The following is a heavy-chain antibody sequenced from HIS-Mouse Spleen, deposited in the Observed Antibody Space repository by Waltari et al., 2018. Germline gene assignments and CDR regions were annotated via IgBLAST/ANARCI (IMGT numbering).Heavy chain of an antibody. Sequence: QLQLQESGPGLVKPSETLSLTCTVSGGSISSSSYYWGWIPQPPGKGLEWIGSIYYIGCPYYNPSLKIRVTISVETSKNQFSLKLSSVTAADTAVYYCAREIPYSSSWYDWYFDLWGRGTLVTVSS. D-gene: IGHD6-13*01. CDR3: AREIPYSSSWYDWYFDL. CDR1: GGSISSSSYY. J-gene: IGHJ2*01. V-gene: IGHV4-39*07. CDR2: IYYIGCP.